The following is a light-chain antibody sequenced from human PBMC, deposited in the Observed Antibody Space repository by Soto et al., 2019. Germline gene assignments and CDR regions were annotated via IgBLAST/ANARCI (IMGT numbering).Light chain of an antibody. CDR1: SSDVGGYNY. CDR3: CSYAGNYTSSYV. CDR2: DVL. Sequence: QSALTQPRSVSGSPGQSVTISCTGTSSDVGGYNYVSWYQQHPGKAPKLIIYDVLKRPSGVPDRFSGSKSGNTASLTISGLLPEDEADYYCCSYAGNYTSSYVFGPGTKLTVL. J-gene: IGLJ1*01. V-gene: IGLV2-11*01.